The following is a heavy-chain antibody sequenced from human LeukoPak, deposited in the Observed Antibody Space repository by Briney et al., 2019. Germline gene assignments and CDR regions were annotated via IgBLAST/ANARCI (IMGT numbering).Heavy chain of an antibody. V-gene: IGHV4-4*07. CDR2: IYGGRNT. J-gene: IGHJ6*03. CDR3: ARDQTSHSYYYMDV. Sequence: SETLSLTCTVSGGSIGTYSWTWIRQPAGKGLEWIGRIYGGRNTNYNPPLKSRVTMSVDTSKNHFSLKLSSVTAADTAVYYCARDQTSHSYYYMDVWGKGTTVTVSS. CDR1: GGSIGTYS.